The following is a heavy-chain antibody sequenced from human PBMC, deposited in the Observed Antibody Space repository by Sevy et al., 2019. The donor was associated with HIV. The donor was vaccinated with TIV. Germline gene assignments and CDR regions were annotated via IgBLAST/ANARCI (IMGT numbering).Heavy chain of an antibody. Sequence: SETLSLTCTVSGGSISSSSYYWGWIRQPPGKGLEWIGSIYYSGSTYYNPSLKSRVTISVDTSKNQFSLKLSSVTAADTAVYYCARSNPVLRFLEWAWAWGNWFDPWGQGTLVTVSS. J-gene: IGHJ5*02. CDR1: GGSISSSSYY. D-gene: IGHD3-3*01. V-gene: IGHV4-39*01. CDR2: IYYSGST. CDR3: ARSNPVLRFLEWAWAWGNWFDP.